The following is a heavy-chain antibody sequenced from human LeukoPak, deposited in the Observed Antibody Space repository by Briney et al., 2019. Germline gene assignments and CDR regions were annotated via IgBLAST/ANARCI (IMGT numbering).Heavy chain of an antibody. CDR1: GYTFTGYY. J-gene: IGHJ5*02. CDR3: ARGSSGWYKGWFDP. CDR2: INPNSGGT. Sequence: GASVKVSCKASGYTFTGYYMHWVRQAPGQGLEWMGWINPNSGGTNYAQKFQGRVTMTRDTSISTAYMELSRLRSDDTAVYYCARGSSGWYKGWFDPWGQGTLVTVSS. D-gene: IGHD6-19*01. V-gene: IGHV1-2*02.